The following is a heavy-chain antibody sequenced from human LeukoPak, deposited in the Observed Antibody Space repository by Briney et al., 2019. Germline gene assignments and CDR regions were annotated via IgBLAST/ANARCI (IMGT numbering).Heavy chain of an antibody. CDR2: IYYSGST. CDR1: GGSISSYY. CDR3: ARGGEASYYYDSSGYQHDAFDI. V-gene: IGHV4-59*01. D-gene: IGHD3-22*01. Sequence: SETLSLTCTVSGGSISSYYWSWTRHPLGKGLEWIGYIYYSGSTNYNPSLKSPVTISVDTSNNQFSLKLSSVTAADTAVYYCARGGEASYYYDSSGYQHDAFDIWGQGTMVTVSS. J-gene: IGHJ3*02.